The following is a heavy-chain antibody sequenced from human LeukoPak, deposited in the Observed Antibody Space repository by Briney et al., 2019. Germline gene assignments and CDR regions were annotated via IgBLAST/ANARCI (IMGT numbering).Heavy chain of an antibody. V-gene: IGHV4-61*05. CDR3: ARLVYDSRGYYFDY. CDR1: GVSISSTSYY. D-gene: IGHD3-22*01. J-gene: IGHJ4*02. CDR2: IRYSGSA. Sequence: SETLSLTCIVSGVSISSTSYYWGWIRQPPGKGLEWIGYIRYSGSANYNPSLRSRVTISIDTSKNQFSLKLSSVTAADTAVYHCARLVYDSRGYYFDYWGQGTLVTVSS.